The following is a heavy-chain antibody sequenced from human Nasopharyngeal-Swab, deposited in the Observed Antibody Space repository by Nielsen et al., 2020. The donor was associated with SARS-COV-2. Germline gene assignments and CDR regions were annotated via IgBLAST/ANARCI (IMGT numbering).Heavy chain of an antibody. Sequence: GESLKISCAVSGFIFSNSAMCWVRQAPGKGLEWVSGISISGDTRYYADSVKGRFTIYRDNSKNTVYLQMNSLRVEDTAVYYCAKEEVPNDYWGQGTLVTVSS. D-gene: IGHD4/OR15-4a*01. V-gene: IGHV3-23*01. CDR3: AKEEVPNDY. CDR2: ISISGDTR. CDR1: GFIFSNSA. J-gene: IGHJ4*02.